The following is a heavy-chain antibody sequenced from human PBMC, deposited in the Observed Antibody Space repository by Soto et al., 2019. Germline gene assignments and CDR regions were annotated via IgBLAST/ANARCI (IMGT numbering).Heavy chain of an antibody. D-gene: IGHD3-3*01. CDR1: GYSFTNYW. CDR2: IYPGDSDS. J-gene: IGHJ6*02. CDR3: AGSFTLFDYAMDV. V-gene: IGHV5-51*01. Sequence: GESLKISCKGSGYSFTNYWIAWVRQMPGKGLEWMGIIYPGDSDSRYSPSFQGQVTMSADKSISSAYLQWSSLKASDTAMYYCAGSFTLFDYAMDVWGQGTTVTVSS.